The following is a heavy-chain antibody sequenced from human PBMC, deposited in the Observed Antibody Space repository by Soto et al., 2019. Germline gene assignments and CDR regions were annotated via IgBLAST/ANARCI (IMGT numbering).Heavy chain of an antibody. Sequence: SVKVSCKTSGYTFTAYDIYWVRQAPGQGLEWMGRIIPIHGIANYAQKFQGRVTITADKSTSTAYMELSSLRSEDTAVYYCARGLYYDSSGYYWLAEYFQHWGQGTLVTVSS. D-gene: IGHD3-22*01. CDR3: ARGLYYDSSGYYWLAEYFQH. V-gene: IGHV1-69*04. CDR2: IIPIHGIA. CDR1: GYTFTAYD. J-gene: IGHJ1*01.